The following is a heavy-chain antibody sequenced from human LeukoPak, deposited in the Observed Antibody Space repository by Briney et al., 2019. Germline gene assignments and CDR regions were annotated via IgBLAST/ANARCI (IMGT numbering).Heavy chain of an antibody. CDR2: IKQDGSEK. J-gene: IGHJ4*02. CDR3: VRERFHGSGAPKFDF. CDR1: GFTFSSYW. D-gene: IGHD3-10*01. V-gene: IGHV3-7*01. Sequence: GGSLRLSCAASGFTFSSYWMSWVRQAPGKGLEWVANIKQDGSEKYYVDSVKGRFTISRDNSKNGLHLQMNSLRAEDTAVYYCVRERFHGSGAPKFDFWGQGTLVTVSS.